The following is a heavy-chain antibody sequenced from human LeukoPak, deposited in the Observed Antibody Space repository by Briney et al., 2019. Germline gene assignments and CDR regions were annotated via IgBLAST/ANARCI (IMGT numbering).Heavy chain of an antibody. CDR3: AEERDRDGYFRY. J-gene: IGHJ4*02. D-gene: IGHD2-8*01. CDR1: GFTFSNSA. V-gene: IGHV3-30-3*02. CDR2: ISYDGSSK. Sequence: GGSLRLSCAASGFTFSNSAMHWVRQAPGKGLGWLTFISYDGSSKYYADAAKGRFTISRDNSKSTLYLEMSSLGLQDTAVYYCAEERDRDGYFRYWGQGTLVTVSS.